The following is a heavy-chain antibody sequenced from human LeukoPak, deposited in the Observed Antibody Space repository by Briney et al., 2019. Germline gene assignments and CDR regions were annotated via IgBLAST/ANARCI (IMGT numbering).Heavy chain of an antibody. J-gene: IGHJ6*03. CDR3: ARDCSGGSCYSGYYYYYMDV. CDR2: IYTSGST. D-gene: IGHD2-15*01. CDR1: GGSISSYY. V-gene: IGHV4-4*07. Sequence: PSETLSLTCTVSGGSISSYYWSWIRQPAGKGLEEIGRIYTSGSTNYNPSLKSRVTISVDKSKNQFSLKLSSVTAADTAVYYCARDCSGGSCYSGYYYYYMDVWGKGTTVTVSS.